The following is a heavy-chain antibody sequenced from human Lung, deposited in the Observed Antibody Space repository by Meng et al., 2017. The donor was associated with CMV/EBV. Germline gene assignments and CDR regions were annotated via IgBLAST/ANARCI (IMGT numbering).Heavy chain of an antibody. V-gene: IGHV3-53*01. Sequence: ESLKISCVASGFTGSANYMSWVRQAPGKGLEWVSVINSGGWTYYADSVKGRFTISRDNSKNTVYLQLNSLRAEDTAMYYCATRRSGGSVPGWAWGMDFWGQGXTVTVSS. CDR3: ATRRSGGSVPGWAWGMDF. D-gene: IGHD2-2*01. J-gene: IGHJ6*02. CDR2: INSGGWT. CDR1: GFTGSANY.